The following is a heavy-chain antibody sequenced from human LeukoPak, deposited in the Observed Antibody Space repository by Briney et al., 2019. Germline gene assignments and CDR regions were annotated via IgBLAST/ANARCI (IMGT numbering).Heavy chain of an antibody. D-gene: IGHD1-26*01. CDR1: GFTVSSSY. Sequence: GGSLRLSCAASGFTVSSSYMSWVRQAPGKGLEWVSIIYSGSSTYYADSVKGRFTISRDNSKNTLSLQMNSLRAEDTAVYYCASPKTPSGSYGDFDYWGQGTLVTVSS. J-gene: IGHJ4*02. CDR2: IYSGSST. V-gene: IGHV3-53*01. CDR3: ASPKTPSGSYGDFDY.